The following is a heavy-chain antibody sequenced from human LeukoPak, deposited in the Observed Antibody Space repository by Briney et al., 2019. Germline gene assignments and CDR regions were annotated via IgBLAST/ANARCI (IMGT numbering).Heavy chain of an antibody. CDR2: IYYSGST. V-gene: IGHV4-59*01. J-gene: IGHJ6*03. CDR1: GGSISSYY. CDR3: AGAKSLYFYYYMDV. Sequence: SETLSLTCNVSGGSISSYYWSWVRQPPGKGLEWIGYIYYSGSTNYNPSLKSRVTISVDTSKNQFSLKLSSVTAADTAVYYCAGAKSLYFYYYMDVWGKGTTVTAS.